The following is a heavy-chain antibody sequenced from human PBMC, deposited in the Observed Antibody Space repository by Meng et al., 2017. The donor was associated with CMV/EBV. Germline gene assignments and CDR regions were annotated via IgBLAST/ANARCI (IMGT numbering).Heavy chain of an antibody. J-gene: IGHJ5*02. CDR2: INHSGST. CDR3: ARGGNWIDP. CDR1: GGSFSGYY. V-gene: IGHV4-34*01. Sequence: QGQLQQRGPGLFKPSETLSLTCAVYGGSFSGYYCSWIRQPPGKGLEWIGEINHSGSTNYNPSLKSRVTISVDTSKNQFSLKLSSVTAADTAVYYCARGGNWIDPWGQGTLVTVSS.